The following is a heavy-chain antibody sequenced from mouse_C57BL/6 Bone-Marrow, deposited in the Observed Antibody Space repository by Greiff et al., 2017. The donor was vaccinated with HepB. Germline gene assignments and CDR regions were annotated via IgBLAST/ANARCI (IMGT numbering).Heavy chain of an antibody. V-gene: IGHV6-3*01. Sequence: EVMLVESGGGLVQPGGSMKLSCVASGFTFSNYWMNWVRQSPEKGLEWVAQIRLKSDNYATHYAESVKGRFTISRDDSKSSVYLQMNNLRAEDTGIYYCTPTNYFDYWGQGTTLTVSS. CDR2: IRLKSDNYAT. CDR3: TPTNYFDY. J-gene: IGHJ2*01. D-gene: IGHD1-1*01. CDR1: GFTFSNYW.